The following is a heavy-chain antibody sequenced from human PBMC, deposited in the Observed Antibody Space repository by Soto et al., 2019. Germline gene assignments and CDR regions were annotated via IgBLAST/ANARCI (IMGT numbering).Heavy chain of an antibody. CDR3: ARDHSSAFDI. CDR2: IWYDGSNK. J-gene: IGHJ3*02. D-gene: IGHD2-15*01. V-gene: IGHV3-33*01. CDR1: GFTFSSYG. Sequence: QVQLVESGGGVVQPGRSLRLSCAASGFTFSSYGMHWVRQAPGKGLEWVAVIWYDGSNKYYADSAKGRFTISRDNSKNTLYLQMNSLRAEDTAVYYCARDHSSAFDIWGQGTMVTVSS.